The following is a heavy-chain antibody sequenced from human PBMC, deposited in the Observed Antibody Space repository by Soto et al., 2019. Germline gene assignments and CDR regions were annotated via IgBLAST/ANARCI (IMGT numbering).Heavy chain of an antibody. V-gene: IGHV3-48*02. CDR1: GFTLGDYS. Sequence: EVQLVESGGGLVQPGGSLRLSCVVSGFTLGDYSMTWVRQAQGKGLEWVSYISDSGSHMYYADSVKGRFTISRDTAKNSLYLQMNSMRDEDTAVFYCAPQGVGATGYLYWGQGTLVTVSP. J-gene: IGHJ4*02. CDR2: ISDSGSHM. CDR3: APQGVGATGYLY. D-gene: IGHD1-26*01.